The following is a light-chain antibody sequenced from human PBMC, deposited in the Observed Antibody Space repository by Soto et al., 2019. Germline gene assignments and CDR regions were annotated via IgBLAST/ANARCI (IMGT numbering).Light chain of an antibody. CDR2: EVS. J-gene: IGLJ2*01. Sequence: QSALTQPPSASGSPGQSVTISCTGTSSDVGGYTYVSWYQQHPGKAPKLIIYEVSSRPSGVPDRFSGSKSGNTASLTVSGLQAEDEADYYCCSYAGSNNLVFGAGTQLTVL. V-gene: IGLV2-8*01. CDR1: SSDVGGYTY. CDR3: CSYAGSNNLV.